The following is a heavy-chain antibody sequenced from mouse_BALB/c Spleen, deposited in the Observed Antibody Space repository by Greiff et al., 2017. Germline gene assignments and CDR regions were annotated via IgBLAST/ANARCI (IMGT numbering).Heavy chain of an antibody. CDR2: ISDGGSYT. Sequence: EVQGVESGGGLVKPGGSLKLSCAASGFTFSDYYMYWVRQTPEKRLEWVATISDGGSYTYYPDSVKARFTISRDNAKNNLYLQMSSLKSEDTAMYYCASTSMDYWGQGTSVTVSS. CDR1: GFTFSDYY. J-gene: IGHJ4*01. CDR3: ASTSMDY. V-gene: IGHV5-4*02.